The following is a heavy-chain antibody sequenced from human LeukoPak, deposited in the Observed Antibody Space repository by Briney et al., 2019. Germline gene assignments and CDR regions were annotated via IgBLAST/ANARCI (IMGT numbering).Heavy chain of an antibody. J-gene: IGHJ4*02. CDR2: IDYGGSYK. CDR3: ARTILLALDY. Sequence: PGGSLRLSCAASGFTFSTYGMHWVRQAPGKGLEWVAFIDYGGSYKYYADSAKGRFTISRDNSRNTLYLQMNSLRVEDTAVYDCARTILLALDYWGQGTLVTVSS. V-gene: IGHV3-30*19. D-gene: IGHD2-15*01. CDR1: GFTFSTYG.